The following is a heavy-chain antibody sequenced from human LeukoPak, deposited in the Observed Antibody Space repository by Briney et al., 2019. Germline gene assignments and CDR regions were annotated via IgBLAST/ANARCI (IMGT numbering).Heavy chain of an antibody. CDR1: GFTFDDYA. CDR2: ISWNSGSI. V-gene: IGHV3-9*03. Sequence: GRSLRLSCAASGFTFDDYAMHWVRQAPGKGLEWVSGISWNSGSIGYADSVKGRFTISRDNAKNSLYLQMNSLRAEDMALYYCAKSRVPAATGLFDYWGQGTLVTVSS. CDR3: AKSRVPAATGLFDY. J-gene: IGHJ4*02. D-gene: IGHD2-2*01.